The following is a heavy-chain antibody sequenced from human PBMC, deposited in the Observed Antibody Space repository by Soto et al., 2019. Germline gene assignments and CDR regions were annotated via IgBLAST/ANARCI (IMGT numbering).Heavy chain of an antibody. D-gene: IGHD5-12*01. V-gene: IGHV4-31*03. CDR3: ARDRKYSGYGLHFDY. CDR1: GGSISSGGYY. J-gene: IGHJ4*02. CDR2: IYYSGSA. Sequence: QVQLQESGPGLVKPSQTLSLTCTVSGGSISSGGYYWSWIRQHPGKGLEWIGYIYYSGSAYYIPSLKSRVTISVDTSKNQFSLKLSSVTAADTAVYYCARDRKYSGYGLHFDYWGQGTLVTVSS.